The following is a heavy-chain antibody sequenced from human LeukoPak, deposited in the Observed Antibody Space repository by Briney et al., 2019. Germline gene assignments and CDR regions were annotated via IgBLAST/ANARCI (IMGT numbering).Heavy chain of an antibody. V-gene: IGHV5-51*01. CDR3: ASGGYGTFDS. CDR2: IYPGDSDT. CDR1: GYTFINYW. Sequence: GESLKISCQVSGYTFINYWIGWVRQMPGKGLEWMGIIYPGDSDTRYSPSFHGQVIISADKSISTAYLQWNSLEASDTAMYYCASGGYGTFDSWGQGTLVTVSS. J-gene: IGHJ4*02. D-gene: IGHD5-12*01.